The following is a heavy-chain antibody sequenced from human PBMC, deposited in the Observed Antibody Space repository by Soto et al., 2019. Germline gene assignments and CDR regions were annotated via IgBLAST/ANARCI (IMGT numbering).Heavy chain of an antibody. CDR2: IWSDGNNR. Sequence: QVELVESGGGVVQPGRSLRLSCAASGFIYSNDGMHWVRQAPGKGLEWVAVIWSDGNNRYNAESVKGRFTISRDNSKNTLYLQMNSLRAVDTAVYYCVRGDNWNDEASDYWGQGTLVTVSS. J-gene: IGHJ4*02. CDR3: VRGDNWNDEASDY. D-gene: IGHD1-1*01. V-gene: IGHV3-33*01. CDR1: GFIYSNDG.